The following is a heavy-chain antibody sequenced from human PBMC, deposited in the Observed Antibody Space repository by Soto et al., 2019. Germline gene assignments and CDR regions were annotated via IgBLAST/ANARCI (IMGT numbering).Heavy chain of an antibody. V-gene: IGHV1-18*01. Sequence: QVHLVQSGAEVKKPGASVKVSCKGSGYGFTTYGITWVRQAPGQGLEWMAWISAHNGNTNYAQKLQGRVTVTRDTSTSTAYMELRSLRSDDTDVYYCARGRYGDYWGQVALVTVSS. CDR1: GYGFTTYG. J-gene: IGHJ4*02. CDR2: ISAHNGNT. D-gene: IGHD1-1*01. CDR3: ARGRYGDY.